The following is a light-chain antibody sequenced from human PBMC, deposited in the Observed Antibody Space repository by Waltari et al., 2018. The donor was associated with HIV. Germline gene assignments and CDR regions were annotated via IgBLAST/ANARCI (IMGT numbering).Light chain of an antibody. Sequence: QSALTPPASVSGSPGQSIPISCTGTSSDVGGYNFVSWYQQHPGKAPKLMIYEVSKRPSGVSNRFSGSKSGNTASLTISGLQAEDEADYYCCAYAGSTTYVIFGGGTKLTVL. CDR1: SSDVGGYNF. CDR3: CAYAGSTTYVI. V-gene: IGLV2-23*02. CDR2: EVS. J-gene: IGLJ2*01.